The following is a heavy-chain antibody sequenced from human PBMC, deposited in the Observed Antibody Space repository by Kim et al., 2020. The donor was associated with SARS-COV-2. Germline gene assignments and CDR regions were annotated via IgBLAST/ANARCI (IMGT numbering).Heavy chain of an antibody. J-gene: IGHJ4*02. Sequence: YNPAITRRVTISVDTSKNQYSLKLSSVTAADTVVYYCAREGAAADTPVGYWGQGTLVTVSS. CDR3: AREGAAADTPVGY. D-gene: IGHD6-13*01. V-gene: IGHV4-59*01.